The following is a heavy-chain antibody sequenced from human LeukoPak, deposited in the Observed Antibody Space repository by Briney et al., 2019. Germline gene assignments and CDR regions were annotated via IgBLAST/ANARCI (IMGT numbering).Heavy chain of an antibody. V-gene: IGHV3-21*01. CDR2: ISSSSSYI. J-gene: IGHJ4*02. Sequence: GGSLRLSCAASGSTFSSYNMNWVRQAPGKGLEWVSSISSSSSYIYYADSMKGRFTISRDNAKNSLYLQMNSLRAEDTAVYYCARQVGATLVDYWGQGTLVTVSS. D-gene: IGHD1-26*01. CDR1: GSTFSSYN. CDR3: ARQVGATLVDY.